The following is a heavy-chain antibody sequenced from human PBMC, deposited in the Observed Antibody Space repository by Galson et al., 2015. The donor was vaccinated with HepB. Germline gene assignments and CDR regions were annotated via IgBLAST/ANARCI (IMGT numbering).Heavy chain of an antibody. J-gene: IGHJ4*02. CDR2: INTNTGNP. Sequence: SVKVSCKASGYTFTSYAMNWVRQAPGQGLEWMGWINTNTGNPTYAQGFTGRFVFSLDTSVSTAYLQISSLKAEDTAVYYCVRGPLIWWQELYYFDYWGQGTLVTVSS. D-gene: IGHD2-8*02. CDR1: GYTFTSYA. V-gene: IGHV7-4-1*02. CDR3: VRGPLIWWQELYYFDY.